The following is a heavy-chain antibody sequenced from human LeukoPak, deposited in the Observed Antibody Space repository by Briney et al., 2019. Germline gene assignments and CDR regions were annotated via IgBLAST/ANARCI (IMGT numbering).Heavy chain of an antibody. J-gene: IGHJ3*02. D-gene: IGHD3-22*01. CDR3: ARDLAAYYYGTSGYPRNNDAFDI. CDR2: IIPIFGTA. V-gene: IGHV1-69*13. CDR1: GGTFSSYA. Sequence: SVKVSCKASGGTFSSYAISWVRQAPGQGLEWMGGIIPIFGTANYAQKFQGRVTITADESTSTAYMELSSLRSEDTAVYYCARDLAAYYYGTSGYPRNNDAFDIWGQGTMVTVSS.